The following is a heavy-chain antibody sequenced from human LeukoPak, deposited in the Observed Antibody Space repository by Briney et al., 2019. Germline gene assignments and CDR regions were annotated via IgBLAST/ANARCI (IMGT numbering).Heavy chain of an antibody. CDR3: ARGLVPFYMDV. CDR1: GDSVSRSGAA. J-gene: IGHJ6*03. CDR2: TYYMSKWIN. Sequence: SQTLSFTCAISGDSVSRSGAAWNWIRQSPLRGLEWLGRTYYMSKWINDYAVSVNGRITINPDTSKNQFSLQLNSVTPEDTSVYYCARGLVPFYMDVWGKGTTVTVSS. D-gene: IGHD2-2*01. V-gene: IGHV6-1*01.